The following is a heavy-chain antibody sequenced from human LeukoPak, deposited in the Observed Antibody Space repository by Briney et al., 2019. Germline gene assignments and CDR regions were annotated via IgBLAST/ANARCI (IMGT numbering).Heavy chain of an antibody. D-gene: IGHD5-24*01. CDR3: ARDPEIETGFDY. CDR2: ISSSGSYI. J-gene: IGHJ4*02. V-gene: IGHV3-21*01. CDR1: GFTFSSYS. Sequence: PGGSLRLSCAASGFTFSSYSMNWVRQAPGKWLEWVSSISSSGSYIYYADSVKGRFTTSRDNAKNSLYLQMNSLRAEDTAVYYCARDPEIETGFDYWGQGTLVTVSS.